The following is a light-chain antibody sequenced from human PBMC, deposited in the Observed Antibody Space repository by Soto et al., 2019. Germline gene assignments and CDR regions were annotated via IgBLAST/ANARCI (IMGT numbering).Light chain of an antibody. CDR3: QQYNNWPRPIT. CDR1: QSVSSN. Sequence: EIVMTQSPATLSVSPGERATLSCRASQSVSSNLAWYQQKPGQAPRLLIYVASTRATGIPARFSGSGSGTEFTLTISSPQSEDFAVYYCQQYNNWPRPITFGQGTRLEIK. J-gene: IGKJ5*01. V-gene: IGKV3-15*01. CDR2: VAS.